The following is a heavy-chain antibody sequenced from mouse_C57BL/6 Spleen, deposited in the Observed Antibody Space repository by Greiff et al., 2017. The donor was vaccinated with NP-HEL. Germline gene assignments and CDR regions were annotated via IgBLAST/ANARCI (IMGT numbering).Heavy chain of an antibody. Sequence: QVQLKESGAELVKPGASVKISCKASGYAFSSYWMNWMKQRPGKGLEWIGQIYPGDGDTNYNGKFKGKATLTADKSSSTAYMQLSSLTSEDSAVYFWARYPTTVVAPGYAMDDWGQGTSVTVSS. J-gene: IGHJ4*01. D-gene: IGHD1-1*01. V-gene: IGHV1-80*01. CDR1: GYAFSSYW. CDR2: IYPGDGDT. CDR3: ARYPTTVVAPGYAMDD.